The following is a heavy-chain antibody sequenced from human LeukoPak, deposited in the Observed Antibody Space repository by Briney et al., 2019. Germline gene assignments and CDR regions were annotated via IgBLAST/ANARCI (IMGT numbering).Heavy chain of an antibody. CDR2: INPDNGGT. D-gene: IGHD2-15*01. J-gene: IGHJ5*02. Sequence: ASVKVSCRDPGYTLTVYYTYTGWQAPGQGLEWMGWINPDNGGTNYAQKFQGRVTMTRDTSIRTVYMDLSRLRSDDTAVFYCTGEGRLGNWLDPCGQGTQVTVSS. CDR1: GYTLTVYY. CDR3: TGEGRLGNWLDP. V-gene: IGHV1-2*02.